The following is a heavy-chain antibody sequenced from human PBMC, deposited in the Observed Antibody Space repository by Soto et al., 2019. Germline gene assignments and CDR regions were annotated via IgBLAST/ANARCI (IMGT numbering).Heavy chain of an antibody. V-gene: IGHV1-46*01. J-gene: IGHJ3*01. CDR2: INPSRGSA. CDR1: GYTFFKYF. Sequence: ASVKVSCKASGYTFFKYFIHWVRQAPGQGLEWIGIINPSRGSATYGPIFQGRVSLTTDMPTSTVYMELSSLRSEDTAIYYCAGPLIGNTIDLWGQGTSVTVSS. D-gene: IGHD1-7*01. CDR3: AGPLIGNTIDL.